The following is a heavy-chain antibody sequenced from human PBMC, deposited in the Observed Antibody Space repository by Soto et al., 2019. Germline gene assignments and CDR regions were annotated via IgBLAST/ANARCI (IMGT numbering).Heavy chain of an antibody. J-gene: IGHJ4*02. D-gene: IGHD2-2*01. V-gene: IGHV1-8*01. CDR1: GHTFTSYD. CDR2: MNPNSGNT. CDR3: ARSHCSSTSCYDYFDY. Sequence: ASVKVSCKASGHTFTSYDINWVRQATGQGLEWMGWMNPNSGNTGYAQKFQGRVTMTRNTSISTAYMELSSLRSEDTAVYYCARSHCSSTSCYDYFDYWGQGTLVTVYS.